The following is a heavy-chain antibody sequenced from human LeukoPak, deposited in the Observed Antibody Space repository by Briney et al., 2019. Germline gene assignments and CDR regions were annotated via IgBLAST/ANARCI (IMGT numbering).Heavy chain of an antibody. D-gene: IGHD2-21*02. CDR2: IYPGDSDT. CDR3: ARSPSPYCGGDCYPNAFDT. J-gene: IGHJ3*02. Sequence: GESLKISCKGSGYSFTSYWIGWVRQMPGKGLEWMGIIYPGDSDTRYSPSFQGQVTISADKSISTAYLQWSSLKASDTAMYYCARSPSPYCGGDCYPNAFDTWGQGTMVTVSS. CDR1: GYSFTSYW. V-gene: IGHV5-51*01.